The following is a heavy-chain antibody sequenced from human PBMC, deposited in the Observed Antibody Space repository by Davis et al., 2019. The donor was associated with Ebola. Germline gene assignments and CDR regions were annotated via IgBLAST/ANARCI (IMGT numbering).Heavy chain of an antibody. J-gene: IGHJ6*02. CDR1: GYTFTSYD. Sequence: ASVKVSCKASGYTFTSYDINWVRQATGQGLEWMGWISAYNGNTNYAQKLQGRVTMTTDTSTSTAYMELRSLRSDDTAVYYCARERCRATSCLLHHKSFGMDVWGQGTAVTVYS. D-gene: IGHD2-2*01. CDR2: ISAYNGNT. V-gene: IGHV1-18*01. CDR3: ARERCRATSCLLHHKSFGMDV.